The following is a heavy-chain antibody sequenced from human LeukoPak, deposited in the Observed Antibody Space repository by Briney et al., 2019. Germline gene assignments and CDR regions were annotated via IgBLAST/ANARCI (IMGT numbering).Heavy chain of an antibody. D-gene: IGHD2-2*01. Sequence: SETLSLTCTVSGGSISSYYWSWIRQPPGKGLEWIGYIYYSGSTNYNPSLKSRVTISVDTSKNQFSLKLTSVTAADTAVYYCARHVTFGALLLPSALASWGQGTLVAVSS. V-gene: IGHV4-59*08. J-gene: IGHJ4*02. CDR1: GGSISSYY. CDR2: IYYSGST. CDR3: ARHVTFGALLLPSALAS.